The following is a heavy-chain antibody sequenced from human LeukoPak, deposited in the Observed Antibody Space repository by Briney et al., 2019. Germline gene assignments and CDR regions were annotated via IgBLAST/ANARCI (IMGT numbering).Heavy chain of an antibody. CDR2: IKLDGSEK. Sequence: GGSLRLSCVASGFSFGKYWMSWVRQAPGKGLEWVANIKLDGSEKNYVDSVKGRFTISRDNTKNSLYLQMNSLRAEDTAVYYCARVASSGDYEIEYFDYWGQGTLVTVSS. J-gene: IGHJ4*02. CDR3: ARVASSGDYEIEYFDY. CDR1: GFSFGKYW. V-gene: IGHV3-7*03. D-gene: IGHD4-17*01.